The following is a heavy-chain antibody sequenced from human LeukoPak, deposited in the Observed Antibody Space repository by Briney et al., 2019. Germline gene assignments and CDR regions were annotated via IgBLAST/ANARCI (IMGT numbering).Heavy chain of an antibody. J-gene: IGHJ4*02. Sequence: SQTLSLTCAISGDSVSSNSAAWNWIRQSPSRGLEWLGRTYYRSKWYSDYAVCVKSRVTINADTSKNQFSLQLDSVTPEDTAVYSCARAPAIAAAATVYWGQGTLVTVSS. D-gene: IGHD6-13*01. V-gene: IGHV6-1*01. CDR3: ARAPAIAAAATVY. CDR2: TYYRSKWYS. CDR1: GDSVSSNSAA.